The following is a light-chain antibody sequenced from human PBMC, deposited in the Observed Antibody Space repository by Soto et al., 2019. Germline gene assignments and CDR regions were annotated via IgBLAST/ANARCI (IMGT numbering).Light chain of an antibody. J-gene: IGKJ1*01. CDR1: QSITNY. V-gene: IGKV1-39*01. Sequence: DIQMTQSPSSLSASVGDRVTITCRASQSITNYLNWYQQKPGKAPKLLIYAASSLQSGVPSRFSRSESGTDFALSISSLQPEDFATYYCQQSYSTPWTFGQGTKVEIK. CDR3: QQSYSTPWT. CDR2: AAS.